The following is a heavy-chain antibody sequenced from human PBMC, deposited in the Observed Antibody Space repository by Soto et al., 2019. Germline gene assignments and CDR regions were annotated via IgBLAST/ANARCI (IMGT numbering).Heavy chain of an antibody. CDR2: IDDSAT. CDR1: GGSISGGDYH. J-gene: IGHJ5*02. Sequence: PSETLSLTCTVSGGSISGGDYHWSWIRQPPGKGRVGGGYIDDSATYHIPSVKSRFIISVDTAKNPLFLQLSCLTAADTAVYYCAAGSCSSSGCYWFDPWGEGTLVTASS. CDR3: AAGSCSSSGCYWFDP. D-gene: IGHD2-2*01. V-gene: IGHV4-30-4*01.